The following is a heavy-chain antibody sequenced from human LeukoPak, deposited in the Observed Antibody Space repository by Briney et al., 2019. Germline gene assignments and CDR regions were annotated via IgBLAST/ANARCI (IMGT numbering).Heavy chain of an antibody. CDR2: INPDNGAT. CDR3: ARAGYSGSYFDY. CDR1: GYTFTSYY. V-gene: IGHV1-2*06. D-gene: IGHD1-26*01. Sequence: GASVKVSCKASGYTFTSYYMHWVRQAPGQGLEWMGRINPDNGATNYAQKLQGRVTITGDTSISTPYMELSSLRSEDTAVYYCARAGYSGSYFDYWGQGTLVTVSS. J-gene: IGHJ4*02.